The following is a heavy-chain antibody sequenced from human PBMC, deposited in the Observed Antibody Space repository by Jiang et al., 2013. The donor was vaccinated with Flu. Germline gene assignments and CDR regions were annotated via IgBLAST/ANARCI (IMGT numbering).Heavy chain of an antibody. CDR1: GFTFGDYA. V-gene: IGHV3-49*03. D-gene: IGHD3-22*01. Sequence: VQLVESGGGLVQPGRSLRLSCTASGFTFGDYAMSWFRQAPGKGLEWVGFIRSKAYGGTTEYAAPVKGRFTISRDDSKSIAYLQMNSLKTEDTAVYYCTPNYYDSSGYYYPFDYWGQGTLVTVSS. J-gene: IGHJ4*02. CDR3: TPNYYDSSGYYYPFDY. CDR2: IRSKAYGGTT.